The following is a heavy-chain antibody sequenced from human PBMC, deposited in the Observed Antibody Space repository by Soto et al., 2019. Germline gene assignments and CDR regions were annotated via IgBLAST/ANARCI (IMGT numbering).Heavy chain of an antibody. J-gene: IGHJ4*02. CDR1: GYSFTGYS. V-gene: IGHV1-69*13. D-gene: IGHD1-7*01. Sequence: SVKVSCKASGYSFTGYSMHWVRQAPGQGLEWMGGIIPIFGTANYAQKFQGRVTITADESTSTAYMELSSLRSEDTAVYYCARGQELELAFDYWGQGTLVTVSS. CDR2: IIPIFGTA. CDR3: ARGQELELAFDY.